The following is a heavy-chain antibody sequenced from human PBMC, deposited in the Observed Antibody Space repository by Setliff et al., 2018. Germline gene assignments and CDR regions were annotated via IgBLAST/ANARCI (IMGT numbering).Heavy chain of an antibody. Sequence: PSETLSLTCTVSGGSISSSSYYWGWIRQPPGKGLEWIGSIYYSGSTYYNPSLKSRVTISVDTSKNQFSLKLSSVTAADTAVYYCARSGYYSIDAFDIWGQGTMVTVSS. CDR1: GGSISSSSYY. J-gene: IGHJ3*02. CDR3: ARSGYYSIDAFDI. V-gene: IGHV4-39*07. CDR2: IYYSGST. D-gene: IGHD3-22*01.